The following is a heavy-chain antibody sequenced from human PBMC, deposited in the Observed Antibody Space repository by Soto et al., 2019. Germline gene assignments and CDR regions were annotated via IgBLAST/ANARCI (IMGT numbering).Heavy chain of an antibody. CDR3: ASGIDYGELDL. CDR1: TYTFTRNA. D-gene: IGHD4-17*01. CDR2: SNAGNGNP. Sequence: ASVKVSCKPSTYTFTRNAMHWLRQAPGERLEWMGWSNAGNGNPKYSQKFQGRVTITRDTSASTAYMELSSLRSEDTSVYFCASGIDYGELDLWGLGTLVTVSS. V-gene: IGHV1-3*01. J-gene: IGHJ4*02.